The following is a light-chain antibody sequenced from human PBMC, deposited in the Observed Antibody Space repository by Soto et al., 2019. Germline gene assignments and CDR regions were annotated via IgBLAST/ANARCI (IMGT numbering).Light chain of an antibody. CDR3: QSYHSSLSSSYV. J-gene: IGLJ1*01. CDR2: GNI. CDR1: SSNIGAGYD. Sequence: QSVLTQPSSVSGAPGQRVTISCTGSSSNIGAGYDVHWYQQLPGTAPKLLIYGNINRPSGVPDRFSGSKSGTSASLAITGLQAEDEADYYCQSYHSSLSSSYVFRTGTKVPVL. V-gene: IGLV1-40*01.